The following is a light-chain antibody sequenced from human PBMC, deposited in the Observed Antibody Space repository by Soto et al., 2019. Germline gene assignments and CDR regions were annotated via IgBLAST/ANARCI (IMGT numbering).Light chain of an antibody. CDR3: QQYNTWPYT. J-gene: IGKJ2*01. V-gene: IGKV3-15*01. Sequence: EIVMTQSPATLSVFPGERATLSCRASQSVSRNLAWYQQKPGQAPRLLFYGASTRATGIPARFSGSGSGTEFTLTISSLQSEDFAVYYCQQYNTWPYTFGQGTKVDTK. CDR2: GAS. CDR1: QSVSRN.